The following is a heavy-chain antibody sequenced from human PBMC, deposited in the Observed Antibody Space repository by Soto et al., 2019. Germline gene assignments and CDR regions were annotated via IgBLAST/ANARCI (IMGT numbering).Heavy chain of an antibody. Sequence: QVQLVQSGAEVKKPGSSVKVSCKASGGTFSSYTISWVRQAPGQGLEWMGRIIPILGIANYAQKFQGRVTITADKSTSTAYMELSSLRSEDTAVYYCALDANYYDSSGLDYWGQGTLVTASS. J-gene: IGHJ4*02. V-gene: IGHV1-69*02. D-gene: IGHD3-22*01. CDR2: IIPILGIA. CDR3: ALDANYYDSSGLDY. CDR1: GGTFSSYT.